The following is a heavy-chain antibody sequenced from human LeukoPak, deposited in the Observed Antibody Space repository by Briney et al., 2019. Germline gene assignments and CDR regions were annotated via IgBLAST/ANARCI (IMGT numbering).Heavy chain of an antibody. CDR1: GYTFTGYY. Sequence: ASVKVSCKASGYTFTGYYMHWLRQAPGQRLEWMGWINPNSGGTNYAQKFQGRVTMTRDTSISTAYMELSRLRSDDTAVYYCVRDYHGMRYYDSRPYFYMEVWRRGTAVTVFS. J-gene: IGHJ6*03. V-gene: IGHV1-2*02. D-gene: IGHD3-22*01. CDR3: VRDYHGMRYYDSRPYFYMEV. CDR2: INPNSGGT.